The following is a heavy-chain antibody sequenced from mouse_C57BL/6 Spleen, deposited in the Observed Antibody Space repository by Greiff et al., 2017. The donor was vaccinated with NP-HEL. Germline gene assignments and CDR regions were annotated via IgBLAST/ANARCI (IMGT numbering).Heavy chain of an antibody. Sequence: QVHVKQPGAELVRPGSSVKLSCKASGYTFPSYWMDWVKQRPGQGLEWIGNIYPSDSETHYNQKFKDKATLTVDKSSSTAYMQLSSLTSEDSAVYYCARVGQDYWGQGTTLTVSS. V-gene: IGHV1-61*01. CDR3: ARVGQDY. CDR1: GYTFPSYW. J-gene: IGHJ2*01. CDR2: IYPSDSET. D-gene: IGHD3-3*01.